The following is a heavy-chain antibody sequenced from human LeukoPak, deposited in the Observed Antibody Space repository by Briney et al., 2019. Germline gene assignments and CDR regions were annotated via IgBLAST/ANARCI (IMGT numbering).Heavy chain of an antibody. CDR2: ISYDGSNK. Sequence: GGSLRLSCAASGFTFSNYAMHWVRQAPGKGLEWVAVISYDGSNKYYADSVKGQFTISRDNSKNTLYLQMNSLRAEDTAVYYCARDSVTCSGTTCYLHQFDYWGQGTLVTVSS. V-gene: IGHV3-30*04. CDR3: ARDSVTCSGTTCYLHQFDY. CDR1: GFTFSNYA. J-gene: IGHJ4*02. D-gene: IGHD2-2*01.